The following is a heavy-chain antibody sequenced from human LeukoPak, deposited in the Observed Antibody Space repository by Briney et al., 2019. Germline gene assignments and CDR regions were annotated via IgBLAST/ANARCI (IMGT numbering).Heavy chain of an antibody. D-gene: IGHD2-15*01. CDR3: ARDKSYCSGGSSYSRRYFDY. V-gene: IGHV1-46*01. J-gene: IGHJ4*02. Sequence: ASVKVSCKASGYTFTSYYMHWVRQAPGQGLEWMGIINPSGGSTSYAQKFQGRVTMTRDTSTSTVYMELSSLRSEDTAVYYCARDKSYCSGGSSYSRRYFDYWGQGTLVTVSS. CDR1: GYTFTSYY. CDR2: INPSGGST.